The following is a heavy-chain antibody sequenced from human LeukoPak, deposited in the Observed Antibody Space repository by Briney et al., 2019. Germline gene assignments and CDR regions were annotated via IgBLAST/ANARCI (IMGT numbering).Heavy chain of an antibody. CDR3: ARGESDP. Sequence: GGPLRLSCAASGFPFSGDWMTWVRQAPGKGLQWVASIKGDGRGKYYVDSVKGRFTVSRDNAKKSLYLQMDSLRVEDMGMYYCARGESDPWGQGTLVTVSS. V-gene: IGHV3-7*03. CDR1: GFPFSGDW. CDR2: IKGDGRGK. D-gene: IGHD3-10*01. J-gene: IGHJ5*02.